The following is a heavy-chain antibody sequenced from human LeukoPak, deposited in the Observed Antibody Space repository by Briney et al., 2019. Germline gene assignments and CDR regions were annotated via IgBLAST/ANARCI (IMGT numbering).Heavy chain of an antibody. D-gene: IGHD1-26*01. V-gene: IGHV1-18*01. Sequence: GASVKVSCKASGYTFTSYGISWVRQAPGQGLEWMGWISAYNGNTNYAQKLQGRVTMTTDTSTSTAYMELRSLRSDDAAVYYCAREGGVSGSYGGQVDYWGQGTLVTVSS. CDR3: AREGGVSGSYGGQVDY. CDR2: ISAYNGNT. CDR1: GYTFTSYG. J-gene: IGHJ4*02.